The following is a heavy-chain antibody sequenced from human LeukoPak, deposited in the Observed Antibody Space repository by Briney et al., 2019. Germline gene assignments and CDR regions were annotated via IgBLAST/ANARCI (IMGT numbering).Heavy chain of an antibody. CDR3: AKTLVGNSYGYGPFDY. D-gene: IGHD5-18*01. V-gene: IGHV3-30*02. Sequence: PGGSLRLSCAPSGFTFSSYGMHWVRQAPGKGLEWVAFIRYDGSNKYYADSVKGRFTISRDNSKNTLYLQMNSLRTEDTAVYYCAKTLVGNSYGYGPFDYWGQGTLVTVSS. CDR1: GFTFSSYG. J-gene: IGHJ4*02. CDR2: IRYDGSNK.